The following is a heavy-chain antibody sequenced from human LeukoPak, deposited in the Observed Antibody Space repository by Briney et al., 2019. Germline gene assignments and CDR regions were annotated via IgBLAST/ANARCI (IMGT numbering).Heavy chain of an antibody. CDR2: IYHSGNT. V-gene: IGHV4-59*01. CDR3: ARGLPDFSGGDDVFDI. CDR1: GGSIKSYY. J-gene: IGHJ3*02. D-gene: IGHD2-15*01. Sequence: PSETLSLTCTVSGGSIKSYYWSWFRQPPGKGLEWIGYIYHSGNTNYNPSLRSRVTISVDRSKNNFSLKLSSVTAADTALYYCARGLPDFSGGDDVFDIWGQGTMVTVSS.